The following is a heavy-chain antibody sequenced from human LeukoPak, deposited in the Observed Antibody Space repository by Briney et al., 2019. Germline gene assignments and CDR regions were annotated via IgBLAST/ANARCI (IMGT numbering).Heavy chain of an antibody. Sequence: ASVKVSCKASGFTFTGHYMHWMRQAPGQGLEWMGWINPNSGGTTYAQKFQGRVAMTRDTSISTAYMELSRLRSDGTAVYYCARDERYDSSGYPFDYWGQGTLVTVSS. CDR2: INPNSGGT. CDR1: GFTFTGHY. D-gene: IGHD3-22*01. V-gene: IGHV1-2*02. J-gene: IGHJ4*02. CDR3: ARDERYDSSGYPFDY.